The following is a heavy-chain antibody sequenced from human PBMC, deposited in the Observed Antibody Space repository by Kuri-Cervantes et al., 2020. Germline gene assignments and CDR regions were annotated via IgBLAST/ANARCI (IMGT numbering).Heavy chain of an antibody. D-gene: IGHD3-10*01. Sequence: GESLKISCAASGFTFSSYGMHWVRQAPGKGLEWVAVISYDGSNKYYADSVKGRFTISRDNSKNTLYLQMNSLRAEDTAVYYCARARGVLWFGALQYGMDVWGQGTTVTVSS. J-gene: IGHJ6*02. CDR3: ARARGVLWFGALQYGMDV. CDR1: GFTFSSYG. CDR2: ISYDGSNK. V-gene: IGHV3-30*03.